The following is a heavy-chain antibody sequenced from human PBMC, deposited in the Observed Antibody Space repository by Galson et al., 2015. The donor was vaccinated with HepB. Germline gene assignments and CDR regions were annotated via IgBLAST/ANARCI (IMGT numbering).Heavy chain of an antibody. Sequence: LRLSCAASGFTFSDYYMSWIRQAPGKGLEWIGSIYYSGSTYYNPSLKSPVTISVDTSKNQFSLKLSSVTAADTAVYYCALIGTVTTRGDDYWGQGTLVTVSS. CDR2: IYYSGST. CDR1: GFTFSDYY. J-gene: IGHJ4*02. D-gene: IGHD4-11*01. V-gene: IGHV4-59*05. CDR3: ALIGTVTTRGDDY.